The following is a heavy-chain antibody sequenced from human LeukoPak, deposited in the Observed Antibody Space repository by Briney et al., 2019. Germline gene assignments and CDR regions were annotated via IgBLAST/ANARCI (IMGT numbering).Heavy chain of an antibody. V-gene: IGHV1-8*01. CDR2: MNPNSGNT. CDR3: ARRSITGTTVLYYYYGMDV. CDR1: GYTFTSYD. J-gene: IGHJ6*02. Sequence: ASVKVSCKASGYTFTSYDINWVRQATGQGLEWMGWMNPNSGNTGYAQKFQGRVTMTRNTSISTAYMELSSLRSEDTAVYYCARRSITGTTVLYYYYGMDVWGQGTTVTVSS. D-gene: IGHD1-20*01.